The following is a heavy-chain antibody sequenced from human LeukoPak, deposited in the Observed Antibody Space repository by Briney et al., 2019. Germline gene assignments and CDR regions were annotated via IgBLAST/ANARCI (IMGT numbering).Heavy chain of an antibody. Sequence: GESPKISCQGSGYSFTNYWIGWVRQMPGKGLEWMGIIYPADSDTRYSPSFQGQVTISADRSISTAYLLWSSLKASDTAMYYCASSRSCTGGACFFDQWGQGTLVTVSS. J-gene: IGHJ5*02. V-gene: IGHV5-51*01. D-gene: IGHD2-8*02. CDR1: GYSFTNYW. CDR2: IYPADSDT. CDR3: ASSRSCTGGACFFDQ.